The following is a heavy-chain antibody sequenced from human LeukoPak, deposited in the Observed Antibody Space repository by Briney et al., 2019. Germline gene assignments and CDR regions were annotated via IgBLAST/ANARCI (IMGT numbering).Heavy chain of an antibody. CDR2: MSTSGTT. V-gene: IGHV4-61*02. D-gene: IGHD5-12*01. J-gene: IGHJ6*03. CDR1: GGSISSGNYY. Sequence: SQTLSLTCTVSGGSISSGNYYWSWIRQPAGKGLEWIGRMSTSGTTNYNPSLKSRVTISVDTSNNQFSLKLSSVTAADTAVYYCSRDRPTTYYYCHMDVWGKGTTVTVSS. CDR3: SRDRPTTYYYCHMDV.